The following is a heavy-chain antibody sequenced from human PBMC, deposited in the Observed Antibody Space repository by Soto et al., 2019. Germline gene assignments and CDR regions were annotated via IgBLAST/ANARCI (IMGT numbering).Heavy chain of an antibody. J-gene: IGHJ3*02. V-gene: IGHV1-69*05. Sequence: QVQLVQSGAEVKKPGSSVKVSCKASGGTFSSYAISWVRQAPGQGLEWMGGIIPIFGTANYAQKFQGRVTSTSDVXTSTAYMELSSLRSEDTAVYYCARSIAAAHDAFDIWGQGTMVTVSS. CDR3: ARSIAAAHDAFDI. D-gene: IGHD6-13*01. CDR2: IIPIFGTA. CDR1: GGTFSSYA.